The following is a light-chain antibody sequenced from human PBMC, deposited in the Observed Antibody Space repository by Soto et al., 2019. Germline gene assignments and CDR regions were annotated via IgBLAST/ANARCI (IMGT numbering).Light chain of an antibody. CDR3: GTWDSSLSVWV. V-gene: IGLV1-51*01. CDR2: DND. CDR1: SSNIGSNY. J-gene: IGLJ3*02. Sequence: QSVLTQPPLVSAAPGQKVTISCSGSSSNIGSNYVSWYQQLPGTAPKLLIYDNDRRPSGIPDRLSASKSGTSATLGITGLQTGDEADYYCGTWDSSLSVWVFGGGTKLTVL.